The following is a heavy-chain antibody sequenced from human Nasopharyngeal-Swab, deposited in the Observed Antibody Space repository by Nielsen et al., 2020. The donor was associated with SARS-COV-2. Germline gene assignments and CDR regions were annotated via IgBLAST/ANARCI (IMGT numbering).Heavy chain of an antibody. D-gene: IGHD2-15*01. CDR3: ARGRWGVVAATRRFDY. CDR1: GGSISSYY. CDR2: IYYSGST. Sequence: SETLSLTCTVSGGSISSYYWSWIWQPPGKGLEWIGYIYYSGSTNYNPSLKSRVTISVDTSKNQFSLKLSSVTAADTAVYYCARGRWGVVAATRRFDYWGQGTLVTVSS. J-gene: IGHJ4*02. V-gene: IGHV4-59*12.